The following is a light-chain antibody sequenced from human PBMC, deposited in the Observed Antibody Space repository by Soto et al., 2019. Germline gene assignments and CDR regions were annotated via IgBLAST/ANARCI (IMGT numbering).Light chain of an antibody. Sequence: QPVLTQSPSASASLGASVKLTCTLSSGHSSYDIAWHQQQPEKGPRYLMKLNSDGSHSKGDRIPDRFSGSSSGAERYLTISSRQSEDEADYYCQTWGTGIQVVGGGTKLTVL. V-gene: IGLV4-69*01. CDR2: LNSDGSH. CDR1: SGHSSYD. CDR3: QTWGTGIQV. J-gene: IGLJ3*02.